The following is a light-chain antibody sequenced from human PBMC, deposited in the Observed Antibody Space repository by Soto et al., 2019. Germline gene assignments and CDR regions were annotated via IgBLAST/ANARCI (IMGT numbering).Light chain of an antibody. CDR2: DVS. J-gene: IGLJ1*01. V-gene: IGLV2-14*01. CDR1: SSDVGGYNY. CDR3: SSYTSSSTLV. Sequence: QSVLTQPASVSGSPGQSITISCTGTSSDVGGYNYVSWYQQHPGKAPKLMIYDVSNRPSGVSNRFSGSKSGNTASLTISGLQAEYETDYYCSSYTSSSTLVFRTGTKLTVL.